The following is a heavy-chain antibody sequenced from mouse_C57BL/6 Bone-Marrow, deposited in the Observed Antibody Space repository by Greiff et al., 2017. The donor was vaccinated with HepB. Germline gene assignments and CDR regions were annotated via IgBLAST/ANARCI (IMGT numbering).Heavy chain of an antibody. CDR1: GFTFSDYY. V-gene: IGHV5-12*01. J-gene: IGHJ2*01. CDR2: ISNGGGST. CDR3: ARHLYGSSYSFDY. D-gene: IGHD1-1*01. Sequence: EVMLVESGGGLVQPGGSLKLSCAASGFTFSDYYMYWVRQTPEKRLEWVAYISNGGGSTYYPDTVKGRFTISRDNAKNTLYLQMSRLKSEDTAMYYCARHLYGSSYSFDYWGQGTTLTVSS.